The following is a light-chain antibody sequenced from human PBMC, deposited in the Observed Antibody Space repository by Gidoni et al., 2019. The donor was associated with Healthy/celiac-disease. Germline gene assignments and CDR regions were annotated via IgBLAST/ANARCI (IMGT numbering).Light chain of an antibody. CDR1: SSDVGGYNY. Sequence: QSALTQPASVSGSTGQSITISCTCTSSDVGGYNYVSWYQQHPGKSHKLMIYEVSNRPSGVSNRFSGSKSGHTASLTISRLQAEDEADYYCSSYTSSSPRVFGGGTKLSVL. J-gene: IGLJ3*02. CDR2: EVS. CDR3: SSYTSSSPRV. V-gene: IGLV2-14*01.